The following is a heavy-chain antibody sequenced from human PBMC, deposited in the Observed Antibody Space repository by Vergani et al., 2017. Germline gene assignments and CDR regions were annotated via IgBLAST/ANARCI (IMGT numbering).Heavy chain of an antibody. CDR1: GFTFSSYG. V-gene: IGHV3-30*18. CDR2: ISYDGSNK. J-gene: IGHJ5*01. Sequence: QVQLVESGGGVVQPGRSLRLSCAASGFTFSSYGMHWVRQAPGQGLEWVAVISYDGSNKYYADSVKGRLTISRDNSKNTLYLQMNSLRAEDTAVYYCAKKHWYSSSWYDFWGQGTLVTVSS. CDR3: AKKHWYSSSWYDF. D-gene: IGHD6-19*01.